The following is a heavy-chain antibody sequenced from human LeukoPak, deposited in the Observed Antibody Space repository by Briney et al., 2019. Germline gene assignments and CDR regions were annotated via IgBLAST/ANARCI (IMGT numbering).Heavy chain of an antibody. CDR2: IYHSGST. J-gene: IGHJ4*02. V-gene: IGHV4-38-2*02. D-gene: IGHD3-9*01. CDR1: GYSISSGYY. Sequence: PSETLSLTCAVSGYSISSGYYWGWIRQPPGKGLEWIGSIYHSGSTYYNPSLKSRVTISVDTSKNQFSLKLSSVTAADTAVYYCARDREDYDILTGYYTHIPDYWGQGTLVTVSS. CDR3: ARDREDYDILTGYYTHIPDY.